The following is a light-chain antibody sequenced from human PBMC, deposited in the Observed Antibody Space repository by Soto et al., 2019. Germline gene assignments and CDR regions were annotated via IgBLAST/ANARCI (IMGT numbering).Light chain of an antibody. V-gene: IGKV1-5*03. CDR2: KAS. J-gene: IGKJ1*01. Sequence: DIQMTQSPPTLSASVGDSVTITCRASESISSWLAWYQQKPGKAPRLLIYKASSLESGVPSRFSGSGSGTEFTLTISSLQPEDFATYYSQQGSTDPWTFGQGTKV. CDR1: ESISSW. CDR3: QQGSTDPWT.